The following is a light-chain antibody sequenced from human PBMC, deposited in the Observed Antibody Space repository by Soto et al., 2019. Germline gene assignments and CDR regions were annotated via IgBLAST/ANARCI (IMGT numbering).Light chain of an antibody. Sequence: DIQMTQSPSSLSSSVGDRVTLTWRASQSISTWLAWFQQKPGKAPKLLIYRASSLESGAPSRFRGTGSGTEFTLTISSLKPDDFETYYCQQYDDYPWTFGQGTKVDIK. CDR3: QQYDDYPWT. V-gene: IGKV1-5*03. CDR2: RAS. CDR1: QSISTW. J-gene: IGKJ1*01.